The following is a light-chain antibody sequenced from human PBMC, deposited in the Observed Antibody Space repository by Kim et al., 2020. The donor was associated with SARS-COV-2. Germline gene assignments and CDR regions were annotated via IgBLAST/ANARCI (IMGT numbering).Light chain of an antibody. CDR1: QSISSY. CDR2: AAS. Sequence: SVGNRVTINSRASQSISSYLNWYQQKPGEAPKHLIYAASSLQSRVPSRFSGNGSGTDFTLAISSLQPEDFASYYCQQSYSTPLLTFGGVTKVNIK. J-gene: IGKJ4*01. V-gene: IGKV1-39*01. CDR3: QQSYSTPLLT.